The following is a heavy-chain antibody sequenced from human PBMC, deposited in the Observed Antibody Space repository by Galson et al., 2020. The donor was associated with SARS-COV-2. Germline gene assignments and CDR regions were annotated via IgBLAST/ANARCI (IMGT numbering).Heavy chain of an antibody. CDR1: GFTFSSYA. Sequence: GESLKISCAASGFTFSSYAMTWVRQAPGKGLKWVSAISGSGHSPYYADSVKGRFTISRDNSKNNVYLQMDSLRGEDTAVYYCAKGSNASMDAAYYYYGMDVWGQGTTVTVSS. J-gene: IGHJ6*02. CDR3: AKGSNASMDAAYYYYGMDV. CDR2: ISGSGHSP. D-gene: IGHD3-10*01. V-gene: IGHV3-23*01.